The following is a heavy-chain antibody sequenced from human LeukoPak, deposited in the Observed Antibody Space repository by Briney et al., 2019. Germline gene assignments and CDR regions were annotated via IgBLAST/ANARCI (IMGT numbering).Heavy chain of an antibody. CDR3: VRDLDVYSSGWYDAFDI. CDR2: IKQDGSVQ. CDR1: GFTFSSYA. D-gene: IGHD6-19*01. Sequence: GGSLRLSCAASGFTFSSYAMIWVRQAPGKGLEWVANIKQDGSVQYYVDSVKGRFTISRDNAKNSLYLQMNSLRAEDTAVYYCVRDLDVYSSGWYDAFDIWGQGTMVTVSS. V-gene: IGHV3-7*01. J-gene: IGHJ3*02.